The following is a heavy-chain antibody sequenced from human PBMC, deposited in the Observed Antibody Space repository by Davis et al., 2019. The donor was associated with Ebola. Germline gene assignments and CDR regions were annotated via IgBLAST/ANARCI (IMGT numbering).Heavy chain of an antibody. CDR1: GGSISSSSYY. Sequence: MPGGSLRLSCTVSGGSISSSSYYWGWIRQPPGKGLEWIGSIYYSGSTYYNPSLKSRVTISVDTSKNQFSLKLSSVTAADTAVYYCARHVATAYYDILTGYYSKVNWFDPWGQGTLVTVSS. J-gene: IGHJ5*02. CDR2: IYYSGST. V-gene: IGHV4-39*01. D-gene: IGHD3-9*01. CDR3: ARHVATAYYDILTGYYSKVNWFDP.